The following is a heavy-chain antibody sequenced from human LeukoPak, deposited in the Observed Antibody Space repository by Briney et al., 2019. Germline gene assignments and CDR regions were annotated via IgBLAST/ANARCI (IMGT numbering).Heavy chain of an antibody. J-gene: IGHJ4*02. D-gene: IGHD3-10*01. CDR3: ARPRPRSGGTGSTPMVRRVRSVGLDY. V-gene: IGHV4-39*01. Sequence: PSETLSLTCSVSGGSISSSNYYWGWIRQPPGKGLEWIGSIYYSGSTYYNPSLKSRVTISVDTSKNQFSLKMTSVTAADTAVYYCARPRPRSGGTGSTPMVRRVRSVGLDYWGQGTLVTVSS. CDR2: IYYSGST. CDR1: GGSISSSNYY.